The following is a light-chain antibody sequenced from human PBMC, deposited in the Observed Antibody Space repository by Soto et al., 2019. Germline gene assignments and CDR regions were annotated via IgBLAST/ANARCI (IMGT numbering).Light chain of an antibody. CDR1: QSISTS. J-gene: IGKJ5*01. V-gene: IGKV3-11*01. Sequence: EMVLTQSPATLSLSPGERSTLSCTASQSISTSLAWYQQKPGQPPRLLIYDASNRATGIPARFSGSGSGTDFTLTISSLEPEYSALYYCQQRGQLPPGATSGQGPRLEIK. CDR3: QQRGQLPPGAT. CDR2: DAS.